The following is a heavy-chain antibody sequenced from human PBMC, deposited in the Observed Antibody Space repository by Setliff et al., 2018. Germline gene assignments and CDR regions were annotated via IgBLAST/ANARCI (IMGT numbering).Heavy chain of an antibody. CDR1: GFTFSGSA. V-gene: IGHV3-73*01. J-gene: IGHJ6*03. CDR2: IRSRPDNYAT. D-gene: IGHD3-22*01. CDR3: TGQASPHPDSSGYYYDLRFYYYMDV. Sequence: PGESLKISCAASGFTFSGSAMHWVRQASGKGLEWVGRIRSRPDNYATAYAASVKGRFTISRDDSKNTAYLQMNSLKTEDTAVYYCTGQASPHPDSSGYYYDLRFYYYMDVWGKGTTVTVSS.